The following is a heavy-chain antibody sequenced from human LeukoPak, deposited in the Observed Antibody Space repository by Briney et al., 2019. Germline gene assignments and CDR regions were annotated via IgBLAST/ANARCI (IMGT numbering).Heavy chain of an antibody. CDR3: AIDTRRHGSSTSCLKRWFDP. V-gene: IGHV4-34*01. CDR1: GGSFSGYY. Sequence: PSETLSLTCAVYGGSFSGYYWRWIRPPPGKGLEWIGEINHSGSTNYNPSLKSRLTISVDTSKNQFSLKLSSVTAADTAVYYCAIDTRRHGSSTSCLKRWFDPWGQGTLVTVSS. D-gene: IGHD2-2*01. J-gene: IGHJ5*02. CDR2: INHSGST.